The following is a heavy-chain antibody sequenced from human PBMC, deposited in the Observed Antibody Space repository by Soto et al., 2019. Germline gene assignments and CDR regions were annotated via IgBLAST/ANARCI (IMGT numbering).Heavy chain of an antibody. CDR3: ATTRGIAVGGSFDY. Sequence: PSETLSLTCTVSGVSISSKNFYWGWIRQSPGKGLEWIGTLYSGSTFSSLSLKNRVTISVDTSKNQVSLKLRSVAAADTAIYYCATTRGIAVGGSFDYWGPG. CDR2: LYSGST. D-gene: IGHD6-19*01. J-gene: IGHJ4*02. V-gene: IGHV4-39*01. CDR1: GVSISSKNFY.